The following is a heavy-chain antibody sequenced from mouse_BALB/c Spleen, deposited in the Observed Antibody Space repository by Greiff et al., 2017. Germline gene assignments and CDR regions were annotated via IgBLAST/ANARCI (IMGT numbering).Heavy chain of an antibody. CDR2: IDPSDSYT. CDR1: GYTFTSYW. Sequence: QVQLQQPGAELVKPGASVKLSCKASGYTFTSYWMHWVKQRPGQGLEWIGEIDPSDSYTNYNQKFKGKATLTVDKSSSTAYMQLSSLTSEDSAVFYGARGRGYGNQDYYAMDYWGQGTSVTVSS. J-gene: IGHJ4*01. D-gene: IGHD2-1*01. CDR3: ARGRGYGNQDYYAMDY. V-gene: IGHV1-69*02.